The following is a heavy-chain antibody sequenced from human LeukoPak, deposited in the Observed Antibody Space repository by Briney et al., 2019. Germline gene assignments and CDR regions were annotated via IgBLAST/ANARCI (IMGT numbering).Heavy chain of an antibody. V-gene: IGHV4-59*01. CDR3: ARDRFPNP. CDR2: IYYSGST. CDR1: GGSISSYY. J-gene: IGHJ5*02. Sequence: SETLSLTCTVSGGSISSYYWSWIRQPPGKGLEWIGYIYYSGSTNYNPSLKSRVTISVDTSKNQFSLKLSSVTAADTAMYYCARDRFPNPWGQGTLVTVSS.